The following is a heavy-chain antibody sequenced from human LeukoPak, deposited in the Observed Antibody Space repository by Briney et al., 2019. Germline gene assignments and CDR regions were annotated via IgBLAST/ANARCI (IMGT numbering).Heavy chain of an antibody. J-gene: IGHJ5*02. D-gene: IGHD3-22*01. V-gene: IGHV4-59*01. CDR3: ARALEGAADYYDSSGTSNWFDP. CDR1: GGSISSYY. CDR2: IYYSGST. Sequence: SETLSLTCTVSGGSISSYYWSWIRQPPGKGLEWIGYIYYSGSTNYNPSLKSRVTISVDTSKNQFSLKLSSVTAADTAVYYCARALEGAADYYDSSGTSNWFDPWGQGTLVTVSS.